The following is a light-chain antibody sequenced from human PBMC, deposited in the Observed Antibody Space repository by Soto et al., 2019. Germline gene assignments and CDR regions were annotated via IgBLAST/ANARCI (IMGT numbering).Light chain of an antibody. Sequence: QSVRTQPASVSGPPGQSITISCTGTSSDGGAYNYVSWYQQHPGKAPKLMIYEVSNRPSGVSNRFSGSKSGNTASLTISGLQAEDEADYYCSSYISSSTLVFGTGTNVTVL. CDR2: EVS. V-gene: IGLV2-14*01. CDR1: SSDGGAYNY. CDR3: SSYISSSTLV. J-gene: IGLJ1*01.